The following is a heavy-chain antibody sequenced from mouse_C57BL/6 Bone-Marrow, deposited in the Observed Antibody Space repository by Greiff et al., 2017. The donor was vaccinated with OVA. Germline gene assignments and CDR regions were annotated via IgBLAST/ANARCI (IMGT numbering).Heavy chain of an antibody. J-gene: IGHJ2*01. CDR1: GYTFTSYG. D-gene: IGHD3-3*01. Sequence: QVQLQQSGAELARPGASVKLSCKASGYTFTSYGISWVKQRTGQGLEWIGEIYPRSGNTYYNEKFKGKATLTADKSSSTAYMELRSLTSDDSAVYFCARENDGRAFDYWGQGTTLTVSS. V-gene: IGHV1-81*01. CDR3: ARENDGRAFDY. CDR2: IYPRSGNT.